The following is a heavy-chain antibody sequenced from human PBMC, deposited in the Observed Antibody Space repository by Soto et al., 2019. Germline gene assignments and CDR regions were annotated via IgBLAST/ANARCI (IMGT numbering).Heavy chain of an antibody. CDR1: GGSISSGDFY. J-gene: IGHJ4*02. D-gene: IGHD5-12*01. Sequence: QVQLQESGPGLVKPSQTLSLTCTVSGGSISSGDFYWSWIRQPPGKGLEWIGYIYYSGSTYYNPSLQSRVTISVATSKNQFSLKLSSVTAADTAVYYCARDGRGYSGYEIDYWGQGTLVTVS. CDR2: IYYSGST. V-gene: IGHV4-30-4*01. CDR3: ARDGRGYSGYEIDY.